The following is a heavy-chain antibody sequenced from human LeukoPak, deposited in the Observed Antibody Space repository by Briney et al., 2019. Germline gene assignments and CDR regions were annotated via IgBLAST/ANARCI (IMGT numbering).Heavy chain of an antibody. D-gene: IGHD6-13*01. CDR2: IYYSGST. Sequence: PSETLSLTCTVSGGSISSYYWSWIRQPPGKGLEWIGYIYYSGSTNYNPSLKSRVTISVDTSKNQFSLKLSSVTAADTAVYYCARDEPDSSSWYGDAFDLWGQGTMVTVSS. CDR3: ARDEPDSSSWYGDAFDL. V-gene: IGHV4-59*01. CDR1: GGSISSYY. J-gene: IGHJ3*01.